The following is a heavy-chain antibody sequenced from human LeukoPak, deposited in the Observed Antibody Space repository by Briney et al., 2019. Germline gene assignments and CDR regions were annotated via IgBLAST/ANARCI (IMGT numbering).Heavy chain of an antibody. V-gene: IGHV4-59*12. CDR2: ISYSGST. J-gene: IGHJ4*02. D-gene: IGHD6-6*01. CDR1: GGSITVYY. Sequence: PSETLSLTCSVSGGSITVYYWNWIRQSPGKGLEWIGSISYSGSTNYNPSLKSRVTISIDTSKNRFSLKVSSVIAADTAMYYCARGGSRSYTSSTLDYWGQGTLVTV. CDR3: ARGGSRSYTSSTLDY.